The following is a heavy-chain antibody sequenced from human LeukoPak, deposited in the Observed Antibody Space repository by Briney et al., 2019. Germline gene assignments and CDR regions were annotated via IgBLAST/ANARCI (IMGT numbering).Heavy chain of an antibody. J-gene: IGHJ4*02. D-gene: IGHD4-17*01. CDR2: IYSGGST. CDR3: ARGVNDYGDTGEVY. V-gene: IGHV3-53*01. CDR1: GFTVSSNY. Sequence: GGSLRLSCAASGFTVSSNYMSWVRQAPGKGLEWVSVIYSGGSTYYADSVKGRFTISRDNSKNTLYLQMNSLRAEDTAVYYCARGVNDYGDTGEVYWGQGTLVTVSS.